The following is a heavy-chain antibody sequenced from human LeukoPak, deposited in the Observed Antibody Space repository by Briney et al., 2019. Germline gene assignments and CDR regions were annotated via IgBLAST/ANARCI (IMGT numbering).Heavy chain of an antibody. CDR3: TTSTPRNWNDPYYYYGMDV. CDR2: IKSKTDGGTT. CDR1: GFTFSNAW. Sequence: GGSLRLSCAASGFTFSNAWMSWVRQAPGKGLEWVGRIKSKTDGGTTDYAAPVKGRFTISRDDSKNTLYLQMNSLKTEDTAVYYCTTSTPRNWNDPYYYYGMDVWGQGTTVTVSS. J-gene: IGHJ6*02. V-gene: IGHV3-15*01. D-gene: IGHD1-1*01.